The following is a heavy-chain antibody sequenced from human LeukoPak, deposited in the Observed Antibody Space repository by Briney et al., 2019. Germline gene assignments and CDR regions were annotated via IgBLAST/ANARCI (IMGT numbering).Heavy chain of an antibody. D-gene: IGHD1-26*01. Sequence: PSETLSLTCTVSGDSIGSYFWSWIRQPPGKGLEWIGYNSGSTNYNPSLNSRVTILLDRSKNQFSLKLSSVPAADTAIYYCARGRGYGGNYLRSFDIWGQGTMVTVSS. CDR3: ARGRGYGGNYLRSFDI. CDR2: NSGST. V-gene: IGHV4-59*08. J-gene: IGHJ3*02. CDR1: GDSIGSYF.